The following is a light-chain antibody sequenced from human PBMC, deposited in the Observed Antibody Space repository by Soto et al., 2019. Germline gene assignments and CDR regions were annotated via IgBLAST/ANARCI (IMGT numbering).Light chain of an antibody. CDR2: AAS. J-gene: IGKJ2*01. CDR3: QQYGSSSYT. V-gene: IGKV3-20*01. Sequence: EIVLTQSPGTLSLSPGERATLSCMATQSISGSYLAWYQQKPGQAPRLLMYAASSRATGIPDRFSGSGSGTDFTLTISRLEPEDFAVYYCQQYGSSSYTFGQGTQLEIK. CDR1: QSISGSY.